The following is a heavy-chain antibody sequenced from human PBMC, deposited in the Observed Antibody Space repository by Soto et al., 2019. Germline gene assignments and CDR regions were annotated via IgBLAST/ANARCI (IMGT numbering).Heavy chain of an antibody. CDR1: GFTFKNYD. V-gene: IGHV3-23*01. D-gene: IGHD3-10*01. J-gene: IGHJ4*02. CDR3: AKDRQFRSYYESAGHYNN. CDR2: ISGSGAIT. Sequence: EVQLLESGGGFVQSGGSLRLSCVASGFTFKNYDMRWVRQAPGKGLEWVSGISGSGAITYYADSVRGRFTISRDNSKNTLYLQLNSLRSEDTAIYYCAKDRQFRSYYESAGHYNNWGQGTLVTVSS.